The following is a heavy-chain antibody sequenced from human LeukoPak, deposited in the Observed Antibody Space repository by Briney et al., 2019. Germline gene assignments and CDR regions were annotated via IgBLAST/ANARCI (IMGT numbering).Heavy chain of an antibody. Sequence: GRSLRLSCAASGFTFDDYAMHWVRRAPGKGLEWVSGISWNSGNIGYADSVKGRFTISRDNAKNSLYLQMNSLRPEDTALYYCATWDTAMLTGAFHIWGQGTMVTVSS. D-gene: IGHD5-18*01. V-gene: IGHV3-9*01. CDR2: ISWNSGNI. CDR3: ATWDTAMLTGAFHI. CDR1: GFTFDDYA. J-gene: IGHJ3*02.